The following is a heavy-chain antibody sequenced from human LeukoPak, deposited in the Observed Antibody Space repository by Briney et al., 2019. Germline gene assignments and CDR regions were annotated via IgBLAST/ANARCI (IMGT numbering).Heavy chain of an antibody. J-gene: IGHJ6*02. Sequence: GASVKVSCKASGYTFTSYDINWVRQATGQGLEWMGWMNPNSGNTGYAQKFQGRVTMTRNTSISAAYMELSSLRSEDTAVYYCARGPTSSGSSGWWVTTYYYYYYGMDVWGQGTTVTVSS. CDR1: GYTFTSYD. CDR3: ARGPTSSGSSGWWVTTYYYYYYGMDV. V-gene: IGHV1-8*01. D-gene: IGHD6-19*01. CDR2: MNPNSGNT.